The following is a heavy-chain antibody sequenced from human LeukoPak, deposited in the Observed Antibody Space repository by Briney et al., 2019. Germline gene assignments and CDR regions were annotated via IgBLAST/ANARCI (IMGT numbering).Heavy chain of an antibody. CDR2: ISNDGNNR. V-gene: IGHV3-30-3*01. CDR1: GFTFSNYA. Sequence: GGSLRLSCAASGFTFSNYAMHWVHQAPGKGLEWVAAISNDGNNRYYADSVKGRFTISRDNAKNSLYLQMNSLRAEDTAVYYCARTTTVVSGGFGYWGQGTLVTVSS. D-gene: IGHD4-23*01. J-gene: IGHJ4*02. CDR3: ARTTTVVSGGFGY.